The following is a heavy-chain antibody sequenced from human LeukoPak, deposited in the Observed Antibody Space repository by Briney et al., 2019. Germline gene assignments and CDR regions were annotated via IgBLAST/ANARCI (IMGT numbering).Heavy chain of an antibody. D-gene: IGHD3-9*01. V-gene: IGHV4-31*03. CDR2: IYYSGST. J-gene: IGHJ4*02. CDR1: GGSISSGGYY. CDR3: AREEDILTGYYNGGLGYFDY. Sequence: PSETLSLTCTVSGGSISSGGYYWSWIRQHPGKGLEWIGYIYYSGSTYYNPSLKSRVTITVDTSKNQFSLKLSSVTAADTAVYYCAREEDILTGYYNGGLGYFDYWGQGTLVTVSS.